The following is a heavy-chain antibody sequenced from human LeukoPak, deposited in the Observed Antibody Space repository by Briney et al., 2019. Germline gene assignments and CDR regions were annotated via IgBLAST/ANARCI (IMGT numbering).Heavy chain of an antibody. CDR2: INPGDSDT. CDR1: GDSFSNYW. J-gene: IGHJ4*02. V-gene: IGHV5-51*01. Sequence: GESLKISCKGSGDSFSNYWIGWVRQMPGKGLEWMGIINPGDSDTRYSPSFQGQVTISADKSINTAYLQWSSLRASDTAIYYCARQTGDKGIDYWGQGTLVTVSS. D-gene: IGHD7-27*01. CDR3: ARQTGDKGIDY.